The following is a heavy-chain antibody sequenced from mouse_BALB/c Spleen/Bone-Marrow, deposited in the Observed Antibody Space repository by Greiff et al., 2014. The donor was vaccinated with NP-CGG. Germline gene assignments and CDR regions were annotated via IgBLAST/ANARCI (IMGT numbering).Heavy chain of an antibody. CDR1: GYAFSSYW. V-gene: IGHV1-80*01. CDR3: ARVRNWADY. CDR2: IYPGDGDT. Sequence: QVQLKESGAELVRPGSSVKISYKASGYAFSSYWMNWVKQRPGQGLEWIGQIYPGDGDTNYNGKFKGKATLTADKSSSTAYMQLSSPTSEDSAVYFCARVRNWADYWGQGTTLTVSS. J-gene: IGHJ2*01. D-gene: IGHD4-1*01.